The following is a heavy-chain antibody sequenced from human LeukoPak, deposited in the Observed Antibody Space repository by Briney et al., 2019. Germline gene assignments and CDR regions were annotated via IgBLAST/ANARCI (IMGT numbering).Heavy chain of an antibody. J-gene: IGHJ4*02. V-gene: IGHV3-23*01. CDR2: ISGSGGST. CDR3: AKEPNMSPLDY. Sequence: GGSLRLSCAVSGFIFSSNAMNWVRQAPGKGLEWVSGISGSGGSTYYADSVKGRFTISRDNSKNTLYLQVNSLRADDTAVYYCAKEPNMSPLDYWGQGTLVTVSS. D-gene: IGHD2/OR15-2a*01. CDR1: GFIFSSNA.